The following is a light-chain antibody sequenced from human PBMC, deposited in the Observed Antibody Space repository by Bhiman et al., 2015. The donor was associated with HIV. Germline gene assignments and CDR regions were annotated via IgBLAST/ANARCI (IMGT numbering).Light chain of an antibody. CDR3: GTWDSSLSGVV. CDR2: DNN. CDR1: ASNIGAGYD. Sequence: QSVLTQPPSVSGAPGQRVTISCTGSASNIGAGYDVHWYQHFPGTAPKLLIYDNNKRPSGIPDRFSGSKSGASATLGISGLRTGDEADYYCGTWDSSLSGVVFGGGTKVTVV. V-gene: IGLV1-51*01. J-gene: IGLJ3*02.